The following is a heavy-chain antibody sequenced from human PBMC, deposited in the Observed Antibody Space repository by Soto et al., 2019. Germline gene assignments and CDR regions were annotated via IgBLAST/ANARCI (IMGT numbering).Heavy chain of an antibody. V-gene: IGHV3-74*01. CDR3: AKENWAKPDS. CDR2: IKTDGCDT. J-gene: IGHJ4*02. Sequence: PGGSLRLSCAASGFTFSSFWMHWVRQAPGKGLVWVSGIKTDGCDTRYADFVKGRFTISRDNAENSLFLQMNNLTVEDTAVYYCAKENWAKPDSRGQGTLVTVSS. CDR1: GFTFSSFW. D-gene: IGHD7-27*01.